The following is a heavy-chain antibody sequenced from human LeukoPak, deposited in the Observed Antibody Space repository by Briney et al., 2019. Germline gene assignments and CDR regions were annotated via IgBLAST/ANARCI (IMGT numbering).Heavy chain of an antibody. CDR1: GFTFSSYA. CDR3: ARRRDYFDY. J-gene: IGHJ4*02. CDR2: ISGGGGST. V-gene: IGHV3-23*01. Sequence: GGSLSLSCAASGFTFSSYAMSWVRQAPGKGLEWVSAISGGGGSTYYADSVKGRFTISRDNSKNTLYLQMNSLRAEDTAVYYCARRRDYFDYWGQGTLVTVSS.